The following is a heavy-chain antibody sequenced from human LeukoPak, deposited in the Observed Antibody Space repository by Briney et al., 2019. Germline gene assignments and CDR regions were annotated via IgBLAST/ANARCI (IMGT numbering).Heavy chain of an antibody. CDR2: ISYDGSNK. CDR3: ARDAGAVAGKGDFDY. D-gene: IGHD6-19*01. V-gene: IGHV3-30-3*01. CDR1: GFTFSSYA. Sequence: GGSLRLSCAASGFTFSSYAMHWVRQAPGKGLEWVAVISYDGSNKYYADSVKGRFTISRDNSKNTLYLQMNSLRAEDTAVYYCARDAGAVAGKGDFDYWGQGTLVTVSS. J-gene: IGHJ4*02.